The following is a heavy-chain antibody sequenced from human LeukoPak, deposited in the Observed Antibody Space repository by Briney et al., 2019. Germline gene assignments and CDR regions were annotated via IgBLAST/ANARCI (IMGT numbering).Heavy chain of an antibody. Sequence: GGSLRLSCAASGFTFSSYGMHWVRQAPDKGLEWVAVIWYDGSNKYYADSVKGRFTISRDNSKNTLNLQMNSLRAEDTAVYYCARVHMPYQQMFGWFDPWGQGTLVTVSS. CDR2: IWYDGSNK. V-gene: IGHV3-33*01. D-gene: IGHD3-10*02. J-gene: IGHJ5*02. CDR3: ARVHMPYQQMFGWFDP. CDR1: GFTFSSYG.